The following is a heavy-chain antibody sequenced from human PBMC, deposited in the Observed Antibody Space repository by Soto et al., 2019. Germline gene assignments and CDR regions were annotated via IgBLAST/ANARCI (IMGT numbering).Heavy chain of an antibody. J-gene: IGHJ3*02. V-gene: IGHV3-74*01. Sequence: EVQLVESGGGLVQPGGSLRLSCAASGFTFSSYWMHWVRQVPGTGPAWVARINNDGTTIAYADSAKGRFTISRDNAKNTLYLQMNSLRAEDTAVYYGVRQYSAYDIWGQGTTVTVSS. D-gene: IGHD5-12*01. CDR3: VRQYSAYDI. CDR2: INNDGTTI. CDR1: GFTFSSYW.